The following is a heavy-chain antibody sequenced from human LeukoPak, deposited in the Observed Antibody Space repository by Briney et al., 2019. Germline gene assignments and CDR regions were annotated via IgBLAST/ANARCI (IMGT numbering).Heavy chain of an antibody. J-gene: IGHJ4*02. V-gene: IGHV3-11*04. CDR2: ISSTGSSI. CDR3: ARKTYGGNSWYFDY. D-gene: IGHD4-23*01. CDR1: GFTFSDYY. Sequence: KSGGSLRLSCAASGFTFSDYYMSWIRQAPGKGLEWVSYISSTGSSIYYADSVKGRFTISRDNAKNSLYLQMNSLRAEDTAVYYCARKTYGGNSWYFDYWGQGTLVTVSS.